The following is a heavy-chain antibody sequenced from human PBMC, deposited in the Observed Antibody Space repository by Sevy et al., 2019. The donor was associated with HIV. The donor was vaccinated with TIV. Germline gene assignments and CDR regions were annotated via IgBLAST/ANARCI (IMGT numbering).Heavy chain of an antibody. CDR2: VSWNSRNI. D-gene: IGHD2-21*01. CDR1: GFSFNDHA. J-gene: IGHJ6*02. CDR3: AKDINRGCDGVNCYPYYYYFYGLDV. V-gene: IGHV3-9*01. Sequence: GGSLRLSCAASGFSFNDHAMHWVRQVPGKGLEWVSGVSWNSRNIGYGDSVKGRFTISRDNANHFLYLEMNSQRPEDTAFYYCAKDINRGCDGVNCYPYYYYFYGLDVWGQGTTVTVSS.